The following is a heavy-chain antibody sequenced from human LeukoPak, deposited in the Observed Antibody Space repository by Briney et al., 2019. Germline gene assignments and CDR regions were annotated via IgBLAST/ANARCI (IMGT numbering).Heavy chain of an antibody. V-gene: IGHV6-1*01. D-gene: IGHD6-19*01. CDR3: ARSGGQQWLVLFDY. CDR2: TYYRSKWYN. J-gene: IGHJ4*02. Sequence: SQTLSLTCAISGDSVSSNSAAWNWIRHSPSRGLEWLGRTYYRSKWYNDYAVSVKSRITINPDTSKNQFSLQLNSVTPEDTAVYYWARSGGQQWLVLFDYWGQGTLVTVSS. CDR1: GDSVSSNSAA.